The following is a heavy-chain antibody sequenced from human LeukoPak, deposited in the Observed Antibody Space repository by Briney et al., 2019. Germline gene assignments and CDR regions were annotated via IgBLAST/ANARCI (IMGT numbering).Heavy chain of an antibody. CDR3: ARTGPVGRY. Sequence: ASVKVSCKASGYNFSGHYMHWVRQAPGQGLEWMGWIKPSNGDSKYAQNFQGRVTMTRDTSISTAYMELSSLRSDDTAVYYCARTGPVGRYWGQGTLVTVSS. D-gene: IGHD3-10*01. J-gene: IGHJ4*02. CDR2: IKPSNGDS. CDR1: GYNFSGHY. V-gene: IGHV1-2*02.